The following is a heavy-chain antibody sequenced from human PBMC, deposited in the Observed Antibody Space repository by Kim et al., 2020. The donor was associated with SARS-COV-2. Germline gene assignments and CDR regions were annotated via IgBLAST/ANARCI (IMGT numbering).Heavy chain of an antibody. CDR3: AKDLSVAFDY. V-gene: IGHV3-30*18. Sequence: GGSLRLSCAASGFTFSNYAMHWVRQAPGKGLEWVAVISFDGSNKYYADSVKGRFTISRDNSKNTLFLQMSSLRAEDTAVYYCAKDLSVAFDYWGQGTLVT. CDR2: ISFDGSNK. J-gene: IGHJ4*02. CDR1: GFTFSNYA. D-gene: IGHD6-19*01.